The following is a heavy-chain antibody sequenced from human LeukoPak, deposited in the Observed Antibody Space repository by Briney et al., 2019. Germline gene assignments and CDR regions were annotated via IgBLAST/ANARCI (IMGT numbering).Heavy chain of an antibody. V-gene: IGHV4-30-2*01. CDR3: ARGAFSYFDY. J-gene: IGHJ4*02. Sequence: SETLSLTCTVSGGSISSGGYYWSWIRQPPGKGLEWIGYIYHSGSTYYNPSLKSRVTISVDRSKNQFSLKLSSVTAADTAVYYCARGAFSYFDYWGQGTLVTVSS. CDR1: GGSISSGGYY. CDR2: IYHSGST.